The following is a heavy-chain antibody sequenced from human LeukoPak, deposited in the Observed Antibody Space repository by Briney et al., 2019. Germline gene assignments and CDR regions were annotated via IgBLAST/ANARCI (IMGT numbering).Heavy chain of an antibody. CDR2: INPNSGGT. CDR3: ARELPPRYCSSTSCPYFDY. V-gene: IGHV1-2*02. D-gene: IGHD2-2*01. J-gene: IGHJ4*02. Sequence: ASVKVSCKASGYTFTGYYMHWVRQAPGQGLEWMGWINPNSGGTNYAQKFQGRVTMTRDTSISTAYMELSRLRSDDTAVYYCARELPPRYCSSTSCPYFDYWGQGTLVTVSS. CDR1: GYTFTGYY.